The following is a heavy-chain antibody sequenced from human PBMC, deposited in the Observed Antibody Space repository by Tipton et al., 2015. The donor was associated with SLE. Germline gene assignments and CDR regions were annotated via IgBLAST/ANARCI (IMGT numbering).Heavy chain of an antibody. V-gene: IGHV3-74*01. CDR1: GFTFRSYW. D-gene: IGHD3-3*01. J-gene: IGHJ4*02. Sequence: SLRLSCAASGFTFRSYWMHWVRQAPGKGLVWVSRINEDGSGTTYADFVKGRFTISRDNAKNTVYLQMNSLRVEDTAIYYCVKRAEGFLEWARFDIWGQGTLVTVSS. CDR3: VKRAEGFLEWARFDI. CDR2: INEDGSGT.